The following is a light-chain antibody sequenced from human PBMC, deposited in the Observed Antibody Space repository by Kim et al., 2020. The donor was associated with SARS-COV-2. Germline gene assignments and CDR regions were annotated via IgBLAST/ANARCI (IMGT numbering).Light chain of an antibody. V-gene: IGLV1-47*02. CDR1: SSNIGSNY. CDR2: SNN. Sequence: QSVLTQPPSASGTPGQWVTISCSGSSSNIGSNYVYWYQQLPGTAPKLLIYSNNQRPSGVPDRFSGSKSGTSASLAISGLRSEDEADYYCAAWDDSLSGNWVFGGGTKLTVL. J-gene: IGLJ3*02. CDR3: AAWDDSLSGNWV.